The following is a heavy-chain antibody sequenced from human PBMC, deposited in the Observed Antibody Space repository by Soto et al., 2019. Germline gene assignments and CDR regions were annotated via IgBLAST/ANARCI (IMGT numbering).Heavy chain of an antibody. J-gene: IGHJ6*03. D-gene: IGHD3-16*02. CDR3: ARGVHLSTRRTYYMDV. CDR2: INHSGST. Sequence: QVQLQQWGAGLLKPSETLSLTCAVYGGSFSGYYWSWIRQPPGKGLEWIGEINHSGSTNYNPSLKIRVTITEDTSKNQFSLKLNSVTAADTAVYYCARGVHLSTRRTYYMDVWGKGTTVTVSS. V-gene: IGHV4-34*01. CDR1: GGSFSGYY.